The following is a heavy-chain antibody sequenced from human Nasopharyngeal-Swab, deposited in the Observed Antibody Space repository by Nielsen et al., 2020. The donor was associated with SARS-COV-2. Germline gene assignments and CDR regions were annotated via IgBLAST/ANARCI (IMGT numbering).Heavy chain of an antibody. Sequence: SETLSLTCAVSGGSISSSNWWSWVRQPPGKGLEWIGEIYHSGSTNYNPFLKSRVTISVDKSKNQFSLKLSSVTAADTAVYYCALGARGYSYPSPFDYWGQGTLVTVSS. CDR2: IYHSGST. J-gene: IGHJ4*02. CDR3: ALGARGYSYPSPFDY. CDR1: GGSISSSNW. D-gene: IGHD5-18*01. V-gene: IGHV4-4*02.